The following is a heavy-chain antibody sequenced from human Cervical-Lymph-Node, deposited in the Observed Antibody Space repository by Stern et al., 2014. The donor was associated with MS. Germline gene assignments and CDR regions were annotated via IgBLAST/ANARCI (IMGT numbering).Heavy chain of an antibody. CDR1: GYSFTGYF. J-gene: IGHJ4*02. CDR3: ARDGRSSYGSGSYYSSGY. V-gene: IGHV1-2*02. CDR2: INPNSGDT. Sequence: VQLEESGAEVKKPGASVKVSCKASGYSFTGYFLHWVRQAPGQGLELMGWINPNSGDTNYAQKFHGRVTMTRDSSSSTAYMELSSLRSDDTAVYYCARDGRSSYGSGSYYSSGYWGQGTLVTVSS. D-gene: IGHD3-10*01.